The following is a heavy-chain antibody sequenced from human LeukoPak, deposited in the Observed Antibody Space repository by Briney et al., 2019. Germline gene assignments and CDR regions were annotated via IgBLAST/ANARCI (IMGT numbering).Heavy chain of an antibody. CDR3: AKNRGSGSYYDY. V-gene: IGHV3-7*01. D-gene: IGHD3-10*01. CDR2: IKQDGSEK. J-gene: IGHJ4*02. Sequence: GGSLRLSCVASGFTFSSYWMSWVRQAPGKGLEWVANIKQDGSEKYYVDSVEGRFTISRDNAKNSLYLQVNSLRVDDTAVYYCAKNRGSGSYYDYWGQGTLVTVSS. CDR1: GFTFSSYW.